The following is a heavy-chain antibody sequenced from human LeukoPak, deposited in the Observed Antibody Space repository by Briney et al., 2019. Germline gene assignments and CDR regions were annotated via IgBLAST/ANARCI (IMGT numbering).Heavy chain of an antibody. V-gene: IGHV4-39*02. CDR3: ARGMLTATDDYYGMDV. CDR2: IYYSGGT. D-gene: IGHD3-10*02. Sequence: SETLSLTCTVSSGSISSSSYYWGWIRQPPGKGLEWIGIIYYSGGTYYNPSLKSRVTISVDMSKNHFSLKLSSVTATDTAVYYCARGMLTATDDYYGMDVWGQGTTVTVSS. CDR1: SGSISSSSYY. J-gene: IGHJ6*02.